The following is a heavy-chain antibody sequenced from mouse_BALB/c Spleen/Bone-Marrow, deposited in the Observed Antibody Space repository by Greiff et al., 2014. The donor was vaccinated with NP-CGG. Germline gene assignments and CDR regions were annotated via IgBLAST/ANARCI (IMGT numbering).Heavy chain of an antibody. CDR1: GFTFSDYY. J-gene: IGHJ4*01. CDR2: ISDGGNYS. D-gene: IGHD2-10*02. V-gene: IGHV5-4*02. CDR3: ARSRMRYGAMDY. Sequence: DVKLVESGGGLVKPGGSLKLSCAASGFTFSDYYIYCLRQTPEKRLEWVATISDGGNYSYYPDSVKGRFTISRDNAKNNLYLQMSSLKSEDTAMYYCARSRMRYGAMDYWGQGTSVTVFS.